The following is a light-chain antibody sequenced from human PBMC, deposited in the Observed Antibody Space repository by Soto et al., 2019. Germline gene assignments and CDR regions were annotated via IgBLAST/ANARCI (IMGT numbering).Light chain of an antibody. CDR1: QSVSSSY. Sequence: ELVLTQSPGTLSLSPGERATLSCRASQSVSSSYLAWYQQKPGQAPRLLIYGASSRATGIPDRLSGSGSGTAFTITISRLEPEDFAVYYCQQYGSSRGWTFGQGTKVEIK. CDR2: GAS. V-gene: IGKV3-20*01. J-gene: IGKJ1*01. CDR3: QQYGSSRGWT.